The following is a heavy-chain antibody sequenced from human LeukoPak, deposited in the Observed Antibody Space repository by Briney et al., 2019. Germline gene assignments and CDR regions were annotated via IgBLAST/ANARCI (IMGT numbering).Heavy chain of an antibody. CDR2: LDPEGGGL. CDR1: GNSLIYLS. V-gene: IGHV1-24*01. Sequence: ASVKVFCKVSGNSLIYLSMHWVRQAPGKGLEWLGGLDPEGGGLIYAQNFQGRVIMTEDTSTDTAYMELSSLKSEDTGVYYCATVFQQRGYYYMDVWGKGTTVTVFS. J-gene: IGHJ6*03. CDR3: ATVFQQRGYYYMDV. D-gene: IGHD6-13*01.